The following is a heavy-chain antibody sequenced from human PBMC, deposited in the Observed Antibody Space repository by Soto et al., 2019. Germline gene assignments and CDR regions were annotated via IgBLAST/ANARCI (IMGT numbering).Heavy chain of an antibody. CDR1: GYTFTGYY. J-gene: IGHJ6*02. V-gene: IGHV1-8*02. CDR3: ARGRYADAGVDV. Sequence: ASVKVSCKASGYTFTGYYMHWVRQAPGQGLEWMGWINPNSGNTGSAQKFQGRVTMTRNTSISTGYMELSSLRSEDTAVYYCARGRYADAGVDVWGQGTTVTVSS. D-gene: IGHD3-9*01. CDR2: INPNSGNT.